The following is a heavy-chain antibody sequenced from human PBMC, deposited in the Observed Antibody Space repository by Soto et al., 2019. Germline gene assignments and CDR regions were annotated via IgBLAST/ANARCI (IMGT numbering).Heavy chain of an antibody. CDR1: GYTFTGYY. J-gene: IGHJ6*02. Sequence: GASVKVSCKASGYTFTGYYMHWVLQAPGQGLEWMGWINPNSGGTNYAQKFQGRVTMTRDTSISTAYMELSRLRSDDTAVYYCARDPITIFGVVMRDPPYYGMDVWGQGTTVTVSS. V-gene: IGHV1-2*02. D-gene: IGHD3-3*01. CDR2: INPNSGGT. CDR3: ARDPITIFGVVMRDPPYYGMDV.